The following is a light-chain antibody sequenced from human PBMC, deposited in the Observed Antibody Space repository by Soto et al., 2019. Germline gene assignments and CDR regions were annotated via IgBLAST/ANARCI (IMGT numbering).Light chain of an antibody. CDR3: SSYAGSNNPYV. CDR1: SSDFGGYNY. J-gene: IGLJ1*01. Sequence: QSVLTQPPSASGAPGQSVTISCTGTSSDFGGYNYVSWYQQHPGKAPKLMIYEVSKRPSGVPDRFSGSKSGNTASLTVSGLQAEDEADYYCSSYAGSNNPYVFGNGTKVTVL. CDR2: EVS. V-gene: IGLV2-8*01.